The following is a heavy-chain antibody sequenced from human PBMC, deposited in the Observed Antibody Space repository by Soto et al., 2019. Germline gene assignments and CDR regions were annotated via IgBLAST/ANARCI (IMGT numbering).Heavy chain of an antibody. CDR1: GGTFSNFA. J-gene: IGHJ3*02. V-gene: IGHV1-69*01. CDR2: VIPIFHTP. D-gene: IGHD5-18*01. CDR3: ASSDRVTFAFDI. Sequence: QVQLVQSGAEVKKPGSSVKVSCKASGGTFSNFAINWLRQAPGQGLEWMGGVIPIFHTPLYAQRFQGRVTITADASTRTVYMELSSLRSEDTAAYYCASSDRVTFAFDIWGQGTMVTVSS.